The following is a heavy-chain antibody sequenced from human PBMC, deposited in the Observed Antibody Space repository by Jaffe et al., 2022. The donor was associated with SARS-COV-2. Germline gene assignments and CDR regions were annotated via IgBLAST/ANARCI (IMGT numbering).Heavy chain of an antibody. CDR1: GFTFSSYG. Sequence: QVQLVESGGGVVQPGRSLRLSCAASGFTFSSYGMHWVRQAPGKGLEWVAVISYDGSNKYYADSVKGRFTISRDNSKNTLYLQMNSLRAEDTAVYYCAILEMATILWGQGTLVTVSS. CDR2: ISYDGSNK. D-gene: IGHD5-12*01. J-gene: IGHJ4*02. V-gene: IGHV3-30*03. CDR3: AILEMATIL.